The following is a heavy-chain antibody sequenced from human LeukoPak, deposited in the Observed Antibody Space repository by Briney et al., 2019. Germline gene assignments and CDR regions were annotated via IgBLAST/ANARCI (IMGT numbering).Heavy chain of an antibody. V-gene: IGHV4-61*01. CDR3: ARGRVVVPAPDDY. CDR2: IYYSGST. J-gene: IGHJ4*02. Sequence: PSETLSLTCTVSGGSVSSGSYYWSWIRQPPGKGLEWIGYIYYSGSTNYNPSLESRVTISVDTSKNQFSLKLSSVTAADTAVYYCARGRVVVPAPDDYWGQGTLVTVSS. D-gene: IGHD2-2*01. CDR1: GGSVSSGSYY.